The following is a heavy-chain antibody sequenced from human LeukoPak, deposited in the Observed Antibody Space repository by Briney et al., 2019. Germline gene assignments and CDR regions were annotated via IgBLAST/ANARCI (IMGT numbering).Heavy chain of an antibody. CDR1: GFTFSSSA. D-gene: IGHD1-26*01. J-gene: IGHJ4*02. V-gene: IGHV3-64*02. CDR2: ISSSGGTT. Sequence: GGSLRLSCAASGFTFSSSAMHWVRQVPGKGLEFVSAISSSGGTTYYADSVKGRFTISRDSSKNTLYLQMGSLRAEDMAVYYCARSASYSGHFDYWGQGTLVTVSS. CDR3: ARSASYSGHFDY.